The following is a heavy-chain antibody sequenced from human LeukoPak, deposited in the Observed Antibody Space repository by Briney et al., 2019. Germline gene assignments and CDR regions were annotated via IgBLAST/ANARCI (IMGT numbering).Heavy chain of an antibody. CDR1: GFTFSSYA. CDR2: ISYDGSNK. D-gene: IGHD3-3*01. V-gene: IGHV3-30*04. CDR3: AKDGLTYYDFWSGFLWFDP. J-gene: IGHJ5*02. Sequence: GRSLRLSCAASGFTFSSYAMHWVRQAPGKGLEWVAVISYDGSNKYYADSVKGRFTISRDNSKNTLYLQMNSLRAEDTAVYYCAKDGLTYYDFWSGFLWFDPWGQGTLVTVSS.